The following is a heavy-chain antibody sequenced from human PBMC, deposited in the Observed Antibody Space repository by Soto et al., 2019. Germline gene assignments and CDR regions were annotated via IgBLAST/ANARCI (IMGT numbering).Heavy chain of an antibody. CDR1: GYDXTSYA. Sequence: SXKVSFMASGYDXTSYAIHLVRQAPGQRLECMGWINAGNGNTKYSQKFQGRVTITREKSASTAYIALSRMRSEDTAVYYCARGGWIYYVDYWGQGTLCTVS. CDR3: ARGGWIYYVDY. J-gene: IGHJ4*02. V-gene: IGHV1-3*01. D-gene: IGHD5-12*01. CDR2: INAGNGNT.